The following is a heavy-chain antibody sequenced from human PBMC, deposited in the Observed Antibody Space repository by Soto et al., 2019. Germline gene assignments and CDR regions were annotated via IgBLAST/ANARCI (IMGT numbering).Heavy chain of an antibody. Sequence: GGSLRLSCATSGFTFSGYSMNWVRQAPGKGLEWVSYISSSSSAIYYADSVKGRFTISRDNAKNSLYLQMNSLGDEDTAVYYCARDLISGALTFDYWGQGT. D-gene: IGHD3-10*01. CDR3: ARDLISGALTFDY. V-gene: IGHV3-48*02. CDR2: ISSSSSAI. CDR1: GFTFSGYS. J-gene: IGHJ4*02.